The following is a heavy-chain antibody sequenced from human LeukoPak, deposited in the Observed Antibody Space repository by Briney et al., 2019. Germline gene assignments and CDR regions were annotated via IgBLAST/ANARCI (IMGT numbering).Heavy chain of an antibody. V-gene: IGHV4-59*01. CDR1: GGSLSSFY. Sequence: PSETLSLTCTVSGGSLSSFYWSWIRQPPAKGLERIGYIYYSGSTNYNPSLESRVTISVDTSKNQFSLKLSSVTAADTAVYYCARTILEYYYDSNGRYYFDYWGQGNLVTVSS. D-gene: IGHD3-22*01. CDR2: IYYSGST. J-gene: IGHJ4*02. CDR3: ARTILEYYYDSNGRYYFDY.